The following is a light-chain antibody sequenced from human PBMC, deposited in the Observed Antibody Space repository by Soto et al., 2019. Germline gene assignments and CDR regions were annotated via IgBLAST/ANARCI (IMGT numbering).Light chain of an antibody. V-gene: IGKV1-12*01. CDR2: AAS. Sequence: DIQITQSPSSVSASMGDRVTITCRASQDISGWLAWYQQKPGRAPKLLIYAASSLQSGVPTRFAGNGSGTSFTLTITSLQPEDFATYYCLQADTFPITFGQGTRLEI. CDR3: LQADTFPIT. J-gene: IGKJ5*01. CDR1: QDISGW.